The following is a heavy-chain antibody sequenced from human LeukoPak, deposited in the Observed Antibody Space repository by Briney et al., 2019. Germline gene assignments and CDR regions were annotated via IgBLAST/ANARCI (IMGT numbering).Heavy chain of an antibody. CDR1: GYTFTSYY. D-gene: IGHD2-2*01. Sequence: VASVKVSCKASGYTFTSYYMHWVRQAPGQGLEWMGIINPSGGSTSYAQKFQGRVTMTRDTSTSTVCMELSSLKASDTAMYYCARHHCSSTSCFPEVFDYWGQGTLVTVSS. CDR3: ARHHCSSTSCFPEVFDY. J-gene: IGHJ4*02. CDR2: INPSGGST. V-gene: IGHV1-46*01.